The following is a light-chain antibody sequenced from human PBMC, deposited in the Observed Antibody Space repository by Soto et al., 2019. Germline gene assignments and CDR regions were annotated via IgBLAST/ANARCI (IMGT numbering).Light chain of an antibody. V-gene: IGKV3-11*01. CDR3: QQRSNLPLT. CDR1: QSVSSY. CDR2: DAS. J-gene: IGKJ4*01. Sequence: EIVLTQSPATLSLSPGERATLSCRASQSVSSYLDWYQQKPCQAPRLLIYDASNRATGIPARFSGSVSGTAFTLTISSLEPEDFAVYYCQQRSNLPLTFGGGTKVELK.